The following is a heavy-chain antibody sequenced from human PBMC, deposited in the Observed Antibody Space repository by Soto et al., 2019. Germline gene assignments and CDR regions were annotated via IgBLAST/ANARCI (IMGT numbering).Heavy chain of an antibody. CDR3: ARGYCRGGSCYRY. D-gene: IGHD2-15*01. V-gene: IGHV4-39*01. J-gene: IGHJ4*02. Sequence: SETLSLTCTVSGGSISSSSYYWGWIRQPPGKGLEWIGSIYYSGSTYYNPSLKSRVTISVDTSKNQFSLKLSSVTAADTAVYYCARGYCRGGSCYRYWGQGSQVTVSS. CDR2: IYYSGST. CDR1: GGSISSSSYY.